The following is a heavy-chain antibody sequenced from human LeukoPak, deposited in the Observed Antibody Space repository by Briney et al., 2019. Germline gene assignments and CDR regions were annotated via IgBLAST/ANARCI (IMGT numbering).Heavy chain of an antibody. J-gene: IGHJ2*01. Sequence: SETLSLTCTLSGDSISSSDHYWVWIRQSPGKGVEWIGSVSQSGNTYYKSSLKSRVTVSIDTSKNEFSLILTSVTAADTAEYYCARHLYYSASAFWYIDLWGRGTLVIVSP. D-gene: IGHD3-10*01. V-gene: IGHV4-39*01. CDR3: ARHLYYSASAFWYIDL. CDR2: VSQSGNT. CDR1: GDSISSSDHY.